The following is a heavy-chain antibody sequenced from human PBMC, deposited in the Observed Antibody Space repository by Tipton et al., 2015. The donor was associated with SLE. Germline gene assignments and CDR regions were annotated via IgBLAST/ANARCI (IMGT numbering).Heavy chain of an antibody. V-gene: IGHV4-59*12. CDR2: IYYSGST. J-gene: IGHJ4*02. CDR1: GGSISSYY. CDR3: ARGRYSSSWGY. D-gene: IGHD6-13*01. Sequence: TLSLTCTVSGGSISSYYWSWIRQPPGKGLEWIGYIYYSGSTNYNPSLKSRVTISVDTSKNQFSLKLSSVTAADTAVYYCARGRYSSSWGYWGQGTLVTVSS.